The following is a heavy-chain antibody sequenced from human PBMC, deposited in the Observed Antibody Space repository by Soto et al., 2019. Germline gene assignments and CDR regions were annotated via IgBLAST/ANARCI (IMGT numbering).Heavy chain of an antibody. J-gene: IGHJ6*02. Sequence: PGGSLRLSCAASGFTFSSYSMNWVRQAPGKGLEWVSYISSSSTIYYADSVKGRFTISRDNAKNSLYLQMNSLRDEDTAVYYCARGSRTPYDSSVTTYYYYGMDVWGQGTTVTVSS. CDR3: ARGSRTPYDSSVTTYYYYGMDV. V-gene: IGHV3-48*02. CDR2: ISSSSTI. CDR1: GFTFSSYS. D-gene: IGHD3-22*01.